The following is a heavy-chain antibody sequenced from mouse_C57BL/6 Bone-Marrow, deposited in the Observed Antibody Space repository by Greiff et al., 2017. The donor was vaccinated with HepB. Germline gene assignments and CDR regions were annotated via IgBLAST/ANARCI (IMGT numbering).Heavy chain of an antibody. J-gene: IGHJ2*01. CDR2: INPYNGGT. Sequence: EVKLQESGPVLVKPGASVKMSCKASGYTFTDYYMNWVKQSHGKSLEWIGVINPYNGGTSYNQKFKGKATLTVDKSSSTAYMELNSLTSEDSAVYYCARYGSSNYWGQGTTLTVSS. D-gene: IGHD1-1*01. CDR1: GYTFTDYY. CDR3: ARYGSSNY. V-gene: IGHV1-19*01.